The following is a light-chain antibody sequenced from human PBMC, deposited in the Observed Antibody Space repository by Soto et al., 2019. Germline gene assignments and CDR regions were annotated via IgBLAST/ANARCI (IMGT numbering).Light chain of an antibody. V-gene: IGKV3-20*01. J-gene: IGKJ1*01. CDR2: AAS. CDR1: QTVTSTY. CDR3: QHYGNAPT. Sequence: EIVLTQSPGTLSLSPGERATLSCRASQTVTSTYLSWYQHKPGQAPRLLFYAASSRAAGVPDRFSGSGSGTDFTLTINRLEPEDFAVYYCQHYGNAPTFGQGTKVEIK.